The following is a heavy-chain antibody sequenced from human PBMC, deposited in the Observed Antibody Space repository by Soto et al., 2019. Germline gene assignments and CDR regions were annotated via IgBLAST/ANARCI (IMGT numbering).Heavy chain of an antibody. V-gene: IGHV4-59*01. CDR3: ARDGYDGSGSPYPAY. CDR2: VYYLGST. D-gene: IGHD3-10*01. CDR1: GGSISEYF. J-gene: IGHJ4*02. Sequence: SETLSLTCSVSGGSISEYFWSWIRQSPERGLEWIGYVYYLGSTDYNPSLKSRVTISVDTSKRQFSLRLSSVTAADAAIYYCARDGYDGSGSPYPAYWGPGTQVTVSS.